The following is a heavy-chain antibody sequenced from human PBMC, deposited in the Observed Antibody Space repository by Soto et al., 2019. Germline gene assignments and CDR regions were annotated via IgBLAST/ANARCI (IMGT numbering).Heavy chain of an antibody. CDR2: IKSKTDGGTT. CDR3: TAVRHDYGYYAFDI. D-gene: IGHD4-17*01. CDR1: GFTFSNAW. V-gene: IGHV3-15*01. Sequence: GGSLRLSCAASGFTFSNAWMSWVRQAPGKGLEWVGRIKSKTDGGTTDYAAPVKGRFTNSRDDSNNTVYLQMNSLKTEDTGVYYSTAVRHDYGYYAFDIWGQGTMGPVSS. J-gene: IGHJ3*02.